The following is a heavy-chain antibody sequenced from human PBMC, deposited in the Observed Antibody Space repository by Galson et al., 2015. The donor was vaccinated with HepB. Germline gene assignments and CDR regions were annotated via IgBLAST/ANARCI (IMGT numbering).Heavy chain of an antibody. D-gene: IGHD4-17*01. CDR2: INSGSSFK. J-gene: IGHJ4*02. CDR3: ARGGITTVTYAY. V-gene: IGHV3-21*01. CDR1: GFTFSHYG. Sequence: SLRLSCAASGFTFSHYGLNWVRQAPGKGLEWVSPINSGSSFKYYTDSVKGRFTISRDNAKNSLHLQMNSLRAEDTAVYYCARGGITTVTYAYWGQGTLVTVSS.